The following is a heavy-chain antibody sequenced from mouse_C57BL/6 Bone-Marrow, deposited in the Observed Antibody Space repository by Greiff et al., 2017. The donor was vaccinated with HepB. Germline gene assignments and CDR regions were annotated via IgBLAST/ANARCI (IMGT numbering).Heavy chain of an antibody. CDR2: ISYSGST. J-gene: IGHJ3*01. Sequence: EVQVVESGPGMVKPSQSLSLTCTVTGYSITSGYDWHWIRHFPGNKLEWMGYISYSGSTNYNPSLKSRISITHDTSKNHSCLKLNSVTTEDTATDYCARANDYDDGFAYWGQGTLVTVSA. V-gene: IGHV3-1*01. D-gene: IGHD2-4*01. CDR3: ARANDYDDGFAY. CDR1: GYSITSGYD.